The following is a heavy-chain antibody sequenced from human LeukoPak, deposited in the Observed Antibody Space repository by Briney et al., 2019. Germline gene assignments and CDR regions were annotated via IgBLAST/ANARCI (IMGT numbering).Heavy chain of an antibody. CDR1: GGSFSGYY. J-gene: IGHJ6*02. V-gene: IGHV4-34*01. CDR3: ARLGYCSSTSCYWYYYYGMDV. D-gene: IGHD2-2*01. CDR2: INHSGST. Sequence: SETLSLTCAVYGGSFSGYYWSWIRQPPGKGLEWIGEINHSGSTNYNPSLKGRVTISVDTSKNQFSLKLSSVTAADTAVYYCARLGYCSSTSCYWYYYYGMDVWGQGTTVTVSS.